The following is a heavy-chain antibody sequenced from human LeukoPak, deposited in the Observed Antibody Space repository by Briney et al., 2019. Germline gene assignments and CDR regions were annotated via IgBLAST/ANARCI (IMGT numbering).Heavy chain of an antibody. V-gene: IGHV3-74*01. D-gene: IGHD3-10*01. J-gene: IGHJ5*02. CDR3: ARGGYYGSGSYRNWFDP. CDR1: GFIFSNYW. Sequence: GGSLRLSCAASGFIFSNYWLHWVRQAPGKGLVWVSRINSDGSSTSYADSVKGRFTISRDNAKNTLYLQMNSLRAEDTAVYYCARGGYYGSGSYRNWFDPWGQGTLVTVSS. CDR2: INSDGSST.